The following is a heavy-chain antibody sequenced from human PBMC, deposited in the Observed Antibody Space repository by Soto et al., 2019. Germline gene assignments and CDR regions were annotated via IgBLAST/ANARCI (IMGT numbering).Heavy chain of an antibody. J-gene: IGHJ5*02. V-gene: IGHV4-31*03. CDR1: VASISGGGSY. CDR3: ARFTYCNHGVCWFDP. CDR2: IYYSGST. Sequence: LSLTCLFLVASISGGGSYWGWIRNPPGKGLEWIGYIYYSGSTYYNPSLKSRVTISVDTYKNQFSLKLSSVTHAHTAVYYCARFTYCNHGVCWFDPWGQGSLVTVSS. D-gene: IGHD2-8*01.